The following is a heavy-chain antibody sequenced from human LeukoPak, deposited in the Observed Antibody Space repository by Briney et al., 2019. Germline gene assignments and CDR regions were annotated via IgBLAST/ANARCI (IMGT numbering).Heavy chain of an antibody. CDR1: GGSFSGYY. CDR3: ARDRPRLRGYSYGYYYYMDV. V-gene: IGHV4-34*01. CDR2: INHSGST. Sequence: PSETLSLTCAVYGGSFSGYYWSWIRQPPGKGLEWIGEINHSGSTNYNPSLKSRVTISVDTSKNQFSLKLSSVTAADTAVYYCARDRPRLRGYSYGYYYYMDVWGKGTTVTVSS. D-gene: IGHD5-18*01. J-gene: IGHJ6*03.